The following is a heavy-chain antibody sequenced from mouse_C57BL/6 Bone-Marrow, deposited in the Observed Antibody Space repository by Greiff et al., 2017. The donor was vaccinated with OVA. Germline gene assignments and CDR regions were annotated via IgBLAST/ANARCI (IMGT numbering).Heavy chain of an antibody. CDR1: GYTFTNYW. D-gene: IGHD3-3*01. CDR3: ASCTGAGLAY. J-gene: IGHJ3*01. V-gene: IGHV1-63*01. Sequence: QVQLQQSGAELVRPGTSVKMSCTASGYTFTNYWIGWARQRPGHGLEWIGAICPGGGYTNYPENLKGRATLAADKSTNTAYLQFSRLTSEDSAVCDCASCTGAGLAYRGQGTLVTVSA. CDR2: ICPGGGYT.